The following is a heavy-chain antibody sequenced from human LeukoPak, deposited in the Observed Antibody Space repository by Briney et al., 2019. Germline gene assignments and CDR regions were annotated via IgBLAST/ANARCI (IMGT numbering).Heavy chain of an antibody. D-gene: IGHD6-6*01. V-gene: IGHV5-10-1*01. CDR1: GSSFTSYW. CDR2: IDPSDSYT. CDR3: ARLEYNSSWAVYYYGMDV. J-gene: IGHJ6*02. Sequence: LGESLKISCKGSGSSFTSYWISWVRQMPGKGLEWMGRIDPSDSYTNYSPSFQGHVTISADKSISTAYLQWSSLKASDTAMYYCARLEYNSSWAVYYYGMDVWGQGTTVTVSS.